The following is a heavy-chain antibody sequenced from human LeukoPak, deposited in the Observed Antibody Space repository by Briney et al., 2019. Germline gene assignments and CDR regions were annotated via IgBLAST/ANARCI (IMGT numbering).Heavy chain of an antibody. V-gene: IGHV1-8*03. Sequence: ASVKVSCKASGYTFTSYDINWVRQATGQGLEWMGWMNPNSGNTGYAQKFQGRVTITRNTSISTAYMELSSLRSEDTAVYYCARGGRATGAFDIWGQGTMVTVSS. CDR2: MNPNSGNT. CDR1: GYTFTSYD. CDR3: ARGGRATGAFDI. D-gene: IGHD1-26*01. J-gene: IGHJ3*02.